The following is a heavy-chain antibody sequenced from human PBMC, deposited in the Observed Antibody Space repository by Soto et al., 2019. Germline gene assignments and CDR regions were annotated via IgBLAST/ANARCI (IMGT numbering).Heavy chain of an antibody. V-gene: IGHV1-69*04. CDR1: AGTFSSYT. CDR3: ARDLGTVVTRDWFDP. CDR2: IIPILGIA. J-gene: IGHJ5*02. D-gene: IGHD2-21*02. Sequence: ASVKVSCKASAGTFSSYTISWVRQAPGQGLEWMGRIIPILGIANYAQKFQGRVTITADKSTSTAYMELSSLRSEDTAVYYCARDLGTVVTRDWFDPWGQGPLVTVSS.